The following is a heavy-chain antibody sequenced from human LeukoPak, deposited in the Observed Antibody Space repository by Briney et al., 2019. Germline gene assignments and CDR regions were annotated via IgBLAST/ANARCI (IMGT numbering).Heavy chain of an antibody. D-gene: IGHD4-17*01. CDR2: INHSGST. CDR1: GGSISSYY. V-gene: IGHV4-34*01. Sequence: NPSETLSLTCTVSGGSISSYYWSWIRQPPGKGLEWIGEINHSGSTNYNPSLKSRVTISVDTSKNQFSLKLSSVTAADTAVYYCAREDYGDWSAFDPWGQGTLVTVSS. J-gene: IGHJ5*02. CDR3: AREDYGDWSAFDP.